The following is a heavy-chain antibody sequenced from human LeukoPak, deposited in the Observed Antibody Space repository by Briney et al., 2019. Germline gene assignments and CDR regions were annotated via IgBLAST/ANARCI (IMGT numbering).Heavy chain of an antibody. CDR2: INTNTGNP. CDR1: GYTLTELS. D-gene: IGHD1-26*01. J-gene: IGHJ4*02. Sequence: ASVKVSCKVSGYTLTELSMHWVRQAPGKGLEWMGWINTNTGNPTYAQGFTGRFVFSLDTSVSTAYLQISSLKAEDTAVYYCARKLVEGDYWGQGTLVTVSS. V-gene: IGHV7-4-1*02. CDR3: ARKLVEGDY.